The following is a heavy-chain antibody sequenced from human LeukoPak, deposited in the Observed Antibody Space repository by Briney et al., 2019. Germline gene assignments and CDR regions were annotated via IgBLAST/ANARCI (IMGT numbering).Heavy chain of an antibody. CDR3: ARVRRIVVVNSNWFDP. D-gene: IGHD3-22*01. CDR1: GFTFSNYW. J-gene: IGHJ5*02. CDR2: IRHDVSNK. Sequence: GGSLRLSCAASGFTFSNYWMSWVRQAPGKGLEWVAYIRHDVSNKYYADSVRGRFTISRDYSKNTLYLQMNSLRAEDTAVYYCARVRRIVVVNSNWFDPWGQGTLVTVSS. V-gene: IGHV3-30*02.